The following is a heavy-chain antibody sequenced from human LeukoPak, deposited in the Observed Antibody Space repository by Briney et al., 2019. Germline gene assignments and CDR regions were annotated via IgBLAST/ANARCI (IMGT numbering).Heavy chain of an antibody. CDR1: GFTFSSYS. J-gene: IGHJ6*03. D-gene: IGHD3-3*01. CDR3: ARVPELRFLEWFRRRYYYYMDV. V-gene: IGHV3-48*01. Sequence: GGSLRLSCAASGFTFSSYSMNWVRQAPGKGLEWVSYISGSSSTIYYADSVKGRFTISRDNAKNSLYLQMNSLRAEDTAVHYCARVPELRFLEWFRRRYYYYMDVWGKGTTVTVSS. CDR2: ISGSSSTI.